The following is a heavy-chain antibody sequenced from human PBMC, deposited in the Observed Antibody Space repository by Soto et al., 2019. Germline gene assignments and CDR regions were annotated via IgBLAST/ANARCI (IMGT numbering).Heavy chain of an antibody. CDR3: TREQSDDNYFDP. CDR2: MYYTGST. CDR1: GGSVNIGSFY. Sequence: SETLSLTYTVSGGSVNIGSFYWSWIRQPPGKALEWIGHMYYTGSTNYNPSLKRRVTISSGTSKNQFSLKVISVTAADTAVYYCTREQSDDNYFDPWGQGTLVTVSS. V-gene: IGHV4-61*01. J-gene: IGHJ5*02. D-gene: IGHD6-19*01.